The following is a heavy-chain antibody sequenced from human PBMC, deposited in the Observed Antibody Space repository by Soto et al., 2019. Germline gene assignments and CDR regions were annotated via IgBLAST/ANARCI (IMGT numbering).Heavy chain of an antibody. Sequence: QVQLQESGPGLVKPSGTLSLTCAVSGGSVSSSNWWSWVRQSPGKGLEWMGEIYHSGGGHYNPSLKRRATISLDKSKNQFSLRLTSVTAADTAVYYCARVPGVVVSADDAFDIWGPGTRVIVSS. J-gene: IGHJ3*02. CDR3: ARVPGVVVSADDAFDI. CDR1: GGSVSSSNW. D-gene: IGHD2-21*02. CDR2: IYHSGGG. V-gene: IGHV4-4*02.